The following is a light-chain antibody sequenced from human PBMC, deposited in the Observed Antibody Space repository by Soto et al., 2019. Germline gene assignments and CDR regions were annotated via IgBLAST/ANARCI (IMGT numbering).Light chain of an antibody. CDR1: QSVNNN. J-gene: IGKJ4*01. CDR2: GAS. V-gene: IGKV3-15*01. CDR3: QQYYSYPLT. Sequence: EIVMTQSPVTLSVSPGERATLSCRASQSVNNNLAWYQQKPGQAPRLLIYGASTRATGIPATFSGSGSGTDFTLTISSLQSEDFAVYYCQQYYSYPLTFGGGTKVDIK.